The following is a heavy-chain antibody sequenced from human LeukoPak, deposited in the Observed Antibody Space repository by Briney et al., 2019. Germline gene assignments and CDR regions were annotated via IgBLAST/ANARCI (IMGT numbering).Heavy chain of an antibody. J-gene: IGHJ6*02. CDR3: ARSGITIFGVVIIGMDV. CDR1: GGSISSSSYY. CDR2: IYYSGST. D-gene: IGHD3-3*01. V-gene: IGHV4-39*07. Sequence: PSETLSLTCTVSGGSISSSSYYWGWIRQPPGKGLEWIGSIYYSGSTYYNPSLKSRVTISVDTSKNQFSLKLSSVTAADTAVYYCARSGITIFGVVIIGMDVWGQGTTVTVSS.